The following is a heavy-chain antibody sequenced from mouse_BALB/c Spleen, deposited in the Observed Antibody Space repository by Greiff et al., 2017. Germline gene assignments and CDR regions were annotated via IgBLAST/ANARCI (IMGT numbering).Heavy chain of an antibody. J-gene: IGHJ4*01. CDR2: IYPGDGST. V-gene: IGHV1S56*01. Sequence: QVQLQQSGAELVKPGASVKLSCKASGYTFTSYDINWVKQRPGQGLEWIGWIYPGDGSTKYNEKFKGKATLTADKSSSTAYMQLSSLTSENSAVYFCARGGTMDYWGQGTSVTVSS. CDR1: GYTFTSYD. CDR3: ARGGTMDY.